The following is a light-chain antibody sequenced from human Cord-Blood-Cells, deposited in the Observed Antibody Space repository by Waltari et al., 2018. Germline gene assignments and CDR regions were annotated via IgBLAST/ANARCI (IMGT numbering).Light chain of an antibody. Sequence: QSALTQPPSASGSPGQSVTISRTGPSRDVGGSNYVPWYQQHPGKAPTLMIYEVSKRPSGVPDRFSCSKSGNTASLTVSGLQAEYEADYYCSSYAGSNNWVFGGGTKLTVL. J-gene: IGLJ3*02. CDR3: SSYAGSNNWV. CDR1: SRDVGGSNY. CDR2: EVS. V-gene: IGLV2-8*01.